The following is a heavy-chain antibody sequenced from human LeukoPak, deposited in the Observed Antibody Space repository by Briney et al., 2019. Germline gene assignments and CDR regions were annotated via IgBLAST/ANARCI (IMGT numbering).Heavy chain of an antibody. CDR3: ARDGVPYYGSGSYFGPASYYYYMDV. D-gene: IGHD3-10*01. J-gene: IGHJ6*03. CDR2: INPKRGDT. V-gene: IGHV1-2*02. Sequence: ASVKVSCKASGYTFTGYYMHWVRQAPGQGLEWMGWINPKRGDTNYAQKFQGRVTMTSDTSISTVYMELNRLRSHDTAVYYCARDGVPYYGSGSYFGPASYYYYMDVWGKGTTVTISS. CDR1: GYTFTGYY.